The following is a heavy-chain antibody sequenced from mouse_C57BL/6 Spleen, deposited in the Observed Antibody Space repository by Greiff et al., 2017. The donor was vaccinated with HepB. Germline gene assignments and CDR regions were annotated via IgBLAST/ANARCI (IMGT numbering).Heavy chain of an antibody. D-gene: IGHD1-1*01. Sequence: QVQLQQSGAELVRPGTSVKLSCKASGYTFTSYWMHWVKQRPGQGLEWIGVIDPSDSYTNYNQKFKGKATLTVDTSSSTAYMQLSSLTSEDSAVYYCARGLTTVVATDYWCQGTTLTVSS. CDR3: ARGLTTVVATDY. J-gene: IGHJ2*01. CDR2: IDPSDSYT. CDR1: GYTFTSYW. V-gene: IGHV1-59*01.